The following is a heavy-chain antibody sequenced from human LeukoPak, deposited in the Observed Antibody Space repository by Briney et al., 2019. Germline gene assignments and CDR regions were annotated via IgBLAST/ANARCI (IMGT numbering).Heavy chain of an antibody. CDR2: INTNTGNP. CDR1: GYTFTSYG. J-gene: IGHJ3*02. V-gene: IGHV7-4-1*02. Sequence: PEASVKVSCKASGYTFTSYGISWVRQAPGQGLEWMGWINTNTGNPTYAQGFTGRFVFSLDTSVSTAYLQISSLKAEGTAVYYCARLGTRHAFDIWGQGTMVTVSS. D-gene: IGHD1-14*01. CDR3: ARLGTRHAFDI.